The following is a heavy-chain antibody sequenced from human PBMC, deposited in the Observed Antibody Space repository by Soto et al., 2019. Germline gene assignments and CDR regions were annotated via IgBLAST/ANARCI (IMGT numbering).Heavy chain of an antibody. J-gene: IGHJ6*02. Sequence: QVQLVESGGGVVQPGRSLRLSCAASGFTFSSYGMHWVRQAPGKGLEWVAVIWYDGSNKYYADSVKGRFTISRDNSKNTLYLQMNSLGAEDTAVYYCARGGGPDVLRYFDWLMDVWGQGTTVTVSS. V-gene: IGHV3-33*01. D-gene: IGHD3-9*01. CDR1: GFTFSSYG. CDR3: ARGGGPDVLRYFDWLMDV. CDR2: IWYDGSNK.